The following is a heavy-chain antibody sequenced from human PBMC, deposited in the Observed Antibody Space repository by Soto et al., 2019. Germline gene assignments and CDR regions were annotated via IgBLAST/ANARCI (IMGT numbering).Heavy chain of an antibody. CDR2: ISYDGSNK. V-gene: IGHV3-30*18. D-gene: IGHD2-15*01. CDR3: AKDLWDIVVVVAATPPVHYGMDV. CDR1: GFPFSSYG. J-gene: IGHJ6*02. Sequence: GGSLRLSCAASGFPFSSYGMHLIRQATGKGLEWMAVISYDGSNKYYADSVKGRFTISRDNSKNTLYLQMNSLRAEDTAVYYCAKDLWDIVVVVAATPPVHYGMDVWGQGTTVTVSS.